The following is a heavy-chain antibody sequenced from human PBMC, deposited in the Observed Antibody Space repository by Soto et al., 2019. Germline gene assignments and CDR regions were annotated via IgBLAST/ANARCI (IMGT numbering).Heavy chain of an antibody. CDR3: ARRWTTMVRGVRYNWFDP. V-gene: IGHV4-34*01. D-gene: IGHD3-10*01. CDR2: INHSGST. CDR1: GGSFSGYY. Sequence: QVQLQQWGAGLLKPSETLSLTCAVYGGSFSGYYWSWIRQPPGKGLEWIGEINHSGSTNYNPSLKSRVTISVDTSKNQFSLKLSSVTAADTAVYYCARRWTTMVRGVRYNWFDPWGQGTLVTVSS. J-gene: IGHJ5*02.